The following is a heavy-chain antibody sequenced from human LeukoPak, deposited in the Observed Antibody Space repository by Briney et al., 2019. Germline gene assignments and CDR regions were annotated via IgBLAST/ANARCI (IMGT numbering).Heavy chain of an antibody. CDR3: ARDLYGTDY. CDR2: IYYSGST. Sequence: SETLSLTCTVSGGSINSYYWSWLRQPPGKGLEWIGYIYYSGSTYYNPSLKSRVTISLDTSKNQFSLKLSSVTAADTAVYYCARDLYGTDYWGQGTLVTVSS. D-gene: IGHD2-8*01. V-gene: IGHV4-59*01. CDR1: GGSINSYY. J-gene: IGHJ4*02.